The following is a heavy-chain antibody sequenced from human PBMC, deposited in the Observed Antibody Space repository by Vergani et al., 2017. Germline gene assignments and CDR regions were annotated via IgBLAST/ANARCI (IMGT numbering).Heavy chain of an antibody. Sequence: QVQLQESGPGLVKPSQTLSLTCTVSGGSLSSGSAYWSWIRQPPGKGLEWMGYVSFRGDTLYDPSVKGRMTISLNTSSNQFSLYLTSVTAADTAVYYCARSRIYYGAGSPDYWGQGTLVTVSS. CDR2: VSFRGDT. CDR1: GGSLSSGSAY. CDR3: ARSRIYYGAGSPDY. V-gene: IGHV4-61*01. J-gene: IGHJ4*02. D-gene: IGHD3-10*01.